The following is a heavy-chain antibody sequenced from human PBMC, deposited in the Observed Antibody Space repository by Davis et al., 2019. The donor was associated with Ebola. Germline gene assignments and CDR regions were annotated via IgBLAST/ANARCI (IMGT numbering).Heavy chain of an antibody. Sequence: PSETLSLTCTVSGGSISSGGYYWTWIRQHPGKGLEWIGYIYDSENAYYNPSLKSRVTISLDTSKNQFFLKLSSVTAADTAVYYCARDGRDGGTWGQGTLVTVSS. J-gene: IGHJ4*02. V-gene: IGHV4-31*03. D-gene: IGHD4-23*01. CDR1: GGSISSGGYY. CDR3: ARDGRDGGT. CDR2: IYDSENA.